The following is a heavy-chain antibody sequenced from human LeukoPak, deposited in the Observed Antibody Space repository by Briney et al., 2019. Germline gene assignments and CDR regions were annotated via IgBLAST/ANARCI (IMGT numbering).Heavy chain of an antibody. CDR2: IYYSGST. V-gene: IGHV4-39*01. CDR3: ARLTIAAAGTFYYYYGMDV. Sequence: SETLSLTCTVSGGSLSSSSYYWGWLRQPPGKGLEWIGSIYYSGSTYYNPSLKSRVTISVDTSKNQFSLKLSSVTAADTAVYYCARLTIAAAGTFYYYYGMDVWGQGTTVTVSS. J-gene: IGHJ6*02. CDR1: GGSLSSSSYY. D-gene: IGHD6-13*01.